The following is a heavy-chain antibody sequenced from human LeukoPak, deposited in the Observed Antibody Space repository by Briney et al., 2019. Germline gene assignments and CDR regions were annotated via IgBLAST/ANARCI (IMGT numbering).Heavy chain of an antibody. CDR1: GFTFSSYA. J-gene: IGHJ4*02. CDR2: VTSNGGST. Sequence: PGGSLRLSCSASGFTFSSYAMHWGRQAPGKGLQYVSAVTSNGGSTYYADSVKGRFTITRDNSKNTLYLQMSSLRAEDTAVYYCVRTTRPDYYFDYWGQGTLVTVSS. CDR3: VRTTRPDYYFDY. D-gene: IGHD1-14*01. V-gene: IGHV3-64D*06.